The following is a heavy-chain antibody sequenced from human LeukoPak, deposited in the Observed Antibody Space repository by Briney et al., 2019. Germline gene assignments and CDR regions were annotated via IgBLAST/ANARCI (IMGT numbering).Heavy chain of an antibody. Sequence: SQTLSLTCTVSGGSISSSSYYWGWIRQPPGKGLEWIGSIYYSGSTYYNPSLKSRVTISVDTSKNQFSLKLSSVTAADTAVYYCARGSPHYYDSSGYPKGNPFDYWGQGALVTVSS. CDR1: GGSISSSSYY. CDR3: ARGSPHYYDSSGYPKGNPFDY. CDR2: IYYSGST. V-gene: IGHV4-39*07. J-gene: IGHJ4*02. D-gene: IGHD3-22*01.